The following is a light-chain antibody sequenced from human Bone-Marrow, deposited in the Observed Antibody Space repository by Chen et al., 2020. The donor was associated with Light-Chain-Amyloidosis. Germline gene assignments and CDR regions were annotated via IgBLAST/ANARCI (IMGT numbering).Light chain of an antibody. V-gene: IGKV3-20*01. CDR3: QQDGSSPWT. CDR2: GAS. J-gene: IGKJ1*01. Sequence: EIVLTQSPGTLSLSPGERATLSCRASKSVSSSYLAWYQQKPGQAPRLLLYGASSRAAGIPDRCSGSGSGTDFTLTISRLEPEEFAVYYCQQDGSSPWTFGQGTKVEIK. CDR1: KSVSSSY.